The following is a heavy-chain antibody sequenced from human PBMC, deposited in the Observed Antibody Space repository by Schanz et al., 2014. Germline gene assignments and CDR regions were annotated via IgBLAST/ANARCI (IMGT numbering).Heavy chain of an antibody. J-gene: IGHJ6*02. Sequence: QLQMQESGPGLVKPSETLSLTCSVSGDSISSTSYYWGWIRQPPGKGLEWIGSIYYSGSTYYNASLKSRVPISVDTSKNQFSLKLNSVTAADTAVYYCVVGDVGAHSYFYYGMEVWGQGTTVTVSS. V-gene: IGHV4-39*01. CDR2: IYYSGST. CDR3: VVGDVGAHSYFYYGMEV. CDR1: GDSISSTSYY. D-gene: IGHD3-16*01.